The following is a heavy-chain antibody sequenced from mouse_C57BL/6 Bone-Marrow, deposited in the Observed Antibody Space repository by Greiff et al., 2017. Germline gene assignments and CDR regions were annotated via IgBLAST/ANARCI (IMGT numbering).Heavy chain of an antibody. CDR2: ISYNDST. Sequence: EVQLVESGPGLVKPSQSLSLTCSASGYSFTSCYFWNWIRQFPGNKLGLVGFISYNDSTNYNPSLKNRISITRDTSTNQFFLKLNSVTTEDTSTDYCARRHYDYGAWYFDVWGTGTTVTVSS. V-gene: IGHV3-6*01. J-gene: IGHJ1*03. CDR1: GYSFTSCYF. D-gene: IGHD2-4*01. CDR3: ARRHYDYGAWYFDV.